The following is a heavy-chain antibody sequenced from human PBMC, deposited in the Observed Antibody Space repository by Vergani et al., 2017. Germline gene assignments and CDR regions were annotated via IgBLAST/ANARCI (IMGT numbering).Heavy chain of an antibody. CDR3: ARGPPTYDSSAYYYY. Sequence: EVQLVESGGGLVQPGGSLRLSCAASGFTFSSYSMNWVRPAPGKGLEWVPYITSSSTTIYYADSVKGRFTISRDNAKNSLSLQMNSLRDEDTAVYYCARGPPTYDSSAYYYYWGQGTLVTVSS. V-gene: IGHV3-48*02. D-gene: IGHD3-22*01. CDR1: GFTFSSYS. J-gene: IGHJ4*02. CDR2: ITSSSTTI.